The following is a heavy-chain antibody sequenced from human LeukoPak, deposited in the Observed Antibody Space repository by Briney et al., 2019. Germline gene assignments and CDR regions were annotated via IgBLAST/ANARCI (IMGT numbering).Heavy chain of an antibody. CDR1: GFTFSSHS. J-gene: IGHJ4*02. V-gene: IGHV3-21*01. CDR3: ARSAAGTYY. Sequence: GGSLRLSCVASGFTFSSHSMNWVRQAPGQGLDWGSSISSSSSYKYYTDSVKGRFTISRDNAKNSLYLQMNSLRAEDTAVYYCARSAAGTYYWGQGTLVTVSS. D-gene: IGHD1-1*01. CDR2: ISSSSSYK.